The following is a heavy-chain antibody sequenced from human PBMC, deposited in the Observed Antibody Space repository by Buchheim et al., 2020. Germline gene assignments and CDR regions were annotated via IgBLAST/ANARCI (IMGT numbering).Heavy chain of an antibody. J-gene: IGHJ4*02. CDR1: GFTFSNYA. V-gene: IGHV3-23*01. D-gene: IGHD3-16*01. Sequence: EVQLLESGGGLVQPGGSLTLSCVASGFTFSNYAMAWVRQAPGKGLAWGSAISGSGGSTYYADSVKGRFTMSRDNSKTTLYLQMNSLGAEDTAVYYCVKMIRGGTGYWGQGTL. CDR2: ISGSGGST. CDR3: VKMIRGGTGY.